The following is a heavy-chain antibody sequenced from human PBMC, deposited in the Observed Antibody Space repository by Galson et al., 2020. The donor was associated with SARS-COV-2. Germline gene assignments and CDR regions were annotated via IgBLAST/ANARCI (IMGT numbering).Heavy chain of an antibody. Sequence: ASVKVSCKVSGYTLTELSMHWVRQAPGKGLEWMGGFDPEDGETIYAQKFQGRVTMTEDTSTDTAYMELSSLRSEDTAVYYCATSPAVRGVISRLYYYYYTGLNVWGQGITVTVSS. CDR3: ATSPAVRGVISRLYYYYYTGLNV. CDR2: FDPEDGET. J-gene: IGHJ6*02. D-gene: IGHD3-10*01. CDR1: GYTLTELS. V-gene: IGHV1-24*01.